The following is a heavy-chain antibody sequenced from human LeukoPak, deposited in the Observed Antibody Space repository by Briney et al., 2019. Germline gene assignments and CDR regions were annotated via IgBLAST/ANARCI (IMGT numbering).Heavy chain of an antibody. J-gene: IGHJ3*02. D-gene: IGHD3-22*01. CDR1: GFTFSSYW. CDR3: AREELDYESSLDAFDI. V-gene: IGHV3-66*01. Sequence: GGSLRLSCAASGFTFSSYWMHWVRQAPGKGLEWVSVIYSGGSTYYADSVKGRFTISRDNSKNTLYLQMNSLRAEDTAVYYCAREELDYESSLDAFDIWGQGTMVTVSS. CDR2: IYSGGST.